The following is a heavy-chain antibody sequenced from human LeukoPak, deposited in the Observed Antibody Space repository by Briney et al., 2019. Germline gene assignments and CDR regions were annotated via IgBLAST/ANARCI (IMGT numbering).Heavy chain of an antibody. CDR1: GFTFSSYE. D-gene: IGHD6-19*01. Sequence: GGSLRLSCAASGFTFSSYEMNWVRQAPGKGLEWVSYISSSGSTIYYADSVKGRFTISRDNAKNSLYLQMNSLRAEDTAVYYCARDLAVAGNMWGQGTLVTVSS. CDR2: ISSSGSTI. CDR3: ARDLAVAGNM. V-gene: IGHV3-48*03. J-gene: IGHJ4*02.